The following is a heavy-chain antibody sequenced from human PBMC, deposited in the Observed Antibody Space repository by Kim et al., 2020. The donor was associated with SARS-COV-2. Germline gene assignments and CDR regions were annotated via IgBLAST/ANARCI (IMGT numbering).Heavy chain of an antibody. Sequence: VKGRFTISRDNAKNTLYLQMNSLRAEDTAVYYCARDRAPYYYDSSGYPHWGQGTLVTVSS. V-gene: IGHV3-74*01. J-gene: IGHJ4*02. D-gene: IGHD3-22*01. CDR3: ARDRAPYYYDSSGYPH.